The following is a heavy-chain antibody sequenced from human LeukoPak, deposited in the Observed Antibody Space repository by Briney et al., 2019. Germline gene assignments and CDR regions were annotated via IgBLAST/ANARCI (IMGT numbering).Heavy chain of an antibody. D-gene: IGHD4-11*01. CDR2: IKSKTDGGTT. Sequence: GGSLRLSCAASGFTFSNAWMSWVRQAPGKGLEWVGRIKSKTDGGTTDYAAPVKGRFTISRDGSKNTLYLQMNSLKTEDTAVYYCTTDLESNYLLFDYWGQGTLVTVSS. CDR1: GFTFSNAW. V-gene: IGHV3-15*01. CDR3: TTDLESNYLLFDY. J-gene: IGHJ4*02.